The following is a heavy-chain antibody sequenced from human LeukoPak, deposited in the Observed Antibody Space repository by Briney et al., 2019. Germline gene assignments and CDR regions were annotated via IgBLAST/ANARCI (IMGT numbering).Heavy chain of an antibody. CDR3: NTEGNFCGGYVDY. V-gene: IGHV3-15*01. Sequence: PGGSLRLSCAASGFTFSNAWMSWVRQAPGKGLEWVGRIKSKTDGGTTDYAATVKGRFTISRDDSKNTLYLQMNSLKTEDTAVYYCNTEGNFCGGYVDYWGQGTLVTVSS. D-gene: IGHD3-3*01. CDR2: IKSKTDGGTT. J-gene: IGHJ4*02. CDR1: GFTFSNAW.